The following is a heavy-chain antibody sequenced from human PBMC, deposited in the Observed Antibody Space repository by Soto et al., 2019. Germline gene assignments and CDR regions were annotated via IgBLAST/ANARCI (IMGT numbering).Heavy chain of an antibody. Sequence: QVQLVESGGGVVQPGRSLRLSCAASGFTFSSYGMHWVRQAPGKGLEWVAVIWYDGSNKYYADSVKGRITISRDNSKNTLYLQMNSLRAEDTAVYYCARGYCSSTSCKNFDYWGQGTLVTVSS. CDR2: IWYDGSNK. J-gene: IGHJ4*02. V-gene: IGHV3-33*01. CDR1: GFTFSSYG. CDR3: ARGYCSSTSCKNFDY. D-gene: IGHD2-2*01.